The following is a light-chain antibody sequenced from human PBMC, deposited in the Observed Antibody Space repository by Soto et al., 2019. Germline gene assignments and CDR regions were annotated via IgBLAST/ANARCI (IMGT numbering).Light chain of an antibody. J-gene: IGKJ4*01. CDR2: DAS. CDR3: QQYNSWPLT. CDR1: QSVSSY. Sequence: EIVLTQSPASLSLSPGERATLSCRASQSVSSYLAWYQQKPGQAPRLLIYDASNRATGIPARFSGRGSGADFTLTISSLQSEDFAVYYCQQYNSWPLTFGGGTKVDI. V-gene: IGKV3-11*01.